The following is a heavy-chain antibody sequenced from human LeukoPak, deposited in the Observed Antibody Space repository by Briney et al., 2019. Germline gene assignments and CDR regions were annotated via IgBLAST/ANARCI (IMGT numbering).Heavy chain of an antibody. J-gene: IGHJ4*02. CDR3: TTAGRATTRGYFDY. D-gene: IGHD5-12*01. CDR1: GFTFSNAW. CDR2: IKSKTDGGTT. V-gene: IGHV3-15*01. Sequence: GGSLRLSCAASGFTFSNAWMSWVRQAPGKGLEWVGRIKSKTDGGTTDYAAPVEGRFTISRDDSKNTLYLQMNSLKTEDTAVYYCTTAGRATTRGYFDYWGQGTLVTVSS.